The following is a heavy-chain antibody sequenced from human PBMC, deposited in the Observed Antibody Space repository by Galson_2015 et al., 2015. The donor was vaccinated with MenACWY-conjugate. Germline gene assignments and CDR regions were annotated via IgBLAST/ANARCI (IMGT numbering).Heavy chain of an antibody. V-gene: IGHV3-73*01. CDR3: TRLEDLGGSQTGLYHFDY. Sequence: SLRLSCAASGFTFTDSPIHWVRQASGKGLEWLGRIRSKSNTYATTYAASVRGRFTISRDDSKNTAYLQMDSLEGEDTALYYCTRLEDLGGSQTGLYHFDYWGQGVLVTVSS. CDR2: IRSKSNTYAT. D-gene: IGHD1-26*01. J-gene: IGHJ4*02. CDR1: GFTFTDSP.